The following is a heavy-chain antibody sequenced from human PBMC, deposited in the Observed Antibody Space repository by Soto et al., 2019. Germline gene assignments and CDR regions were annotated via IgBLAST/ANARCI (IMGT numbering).Heavy chain of an antibody. CDR2: INPSGDST. D-gene: IGHD6-13*01. J-gene: IGHJ4*02. CDR3: AKVDVSTAGSFDY. Sequence: GSLRLSCVASGFTFSSHGFSWVRQAPGKGLEGGSTINPSGDSTFYADAVKGRLTISRDNSKNTVYLQMNSLSVGDTAVYLCAKVDVSTAGSFDYWGQGALVTVSS. CDR1: GFTFSSHG. V-gene: IGHV3-23*01.